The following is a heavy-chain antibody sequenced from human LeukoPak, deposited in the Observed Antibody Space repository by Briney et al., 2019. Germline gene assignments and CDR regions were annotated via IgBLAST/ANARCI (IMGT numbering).Heavy chain of an antibody. J-gene: IGHJ3*02. CDR3: AKSSGSLDDAFDI. CDR1: GFTFDDYT. V-gene: IGHV3-9*03. CDR2: ISWNSGSI. D-gene: IGHD1-26*01. Sequence: GGSLRLPCAASGFTFDDYTMHWVRQAPGKGLEWVSGISWNSGSIGYADSVKGRFTISRDNAKNSLYLQMNSLRAEDMALYYCAKSSGSLDDAFDIWGRGTMVTVSS.